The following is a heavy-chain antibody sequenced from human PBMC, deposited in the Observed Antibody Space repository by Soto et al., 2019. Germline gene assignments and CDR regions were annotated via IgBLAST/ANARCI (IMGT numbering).Heavy chain of an antibody. V-gene: IGHV1-2*06. Sequence: QVQLVQSGAEVKKPGASVRVSCEASGYRFTAYYIHWVRQAPGQGLEWMGRMNLDTGGTTYAQKFQGRVTMTRDTSISTAYMEVSSVKSDDTAMYYCARDGNFAFRGYSFAFDFWGQGTLVTVS. CDR1: GYRFTAYY. J-gene: IGHJ4*02. D-gene: IGHD5-18*01. CDR2: MNLDTGGT. CDR3: ARDGNFAFRGYSFAFDF.